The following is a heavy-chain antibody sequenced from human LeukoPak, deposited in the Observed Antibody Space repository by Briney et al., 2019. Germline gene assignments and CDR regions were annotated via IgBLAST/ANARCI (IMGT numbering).Heavy chain of an antibody. CDR1: GFTFSSYD. J-gene: IGHJ6*02. Sequence: GRSLRLSCAASGFTFSSYDMHWVRQATGKGLEWVSAIGTAGDTYYPGSVKGRFTISRENAKNSLYLQMNSLRAEDTAVYYCARVTHYDFWSGSLDVWGQGTTVTVSS. CDR2: IGTAGDT. V-gene: IGHV3-13*01. CDR3: ARVTHYDFWSGSLDV. D-gene: IGHD3-3*01.